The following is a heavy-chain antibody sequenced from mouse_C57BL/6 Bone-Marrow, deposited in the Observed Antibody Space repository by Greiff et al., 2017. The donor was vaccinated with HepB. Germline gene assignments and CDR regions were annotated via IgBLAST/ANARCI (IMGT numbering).Heavy chain of an antibody. CDR3: ARKNYQDY. CDR2: IYPGSGNT. CDR1: GYTFTDYY. Sequence: VQLQQSGAELVRPGASVKLSCKASGYTFTDYYINWVKQRPGQGLEWIARIYPGSGNTYYNEKFKGKATLTAEKSSSTAYMQLSSLTSEDSAVYFCARKNYQDYWGQGTTLTVSS. D-gene: IGHD1-1*01. V-gene: IGHV1-76*01. J-gene: IGHJ2*01.